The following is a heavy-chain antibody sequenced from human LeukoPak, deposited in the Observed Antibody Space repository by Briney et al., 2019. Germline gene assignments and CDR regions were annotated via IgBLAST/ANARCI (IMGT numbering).Heavy chain of an antibody. CDR1: GFTFSSYA. CDR3: AKDSNFWSDYNWFDP. J-gene: IGHJ5*02. Sequence: GGSLRLSCAASGFTFSSYAMSWVRQAPGKGLEWVSAISGSGGSTYYADSVKGRFTISRDNSKNTLYLQMNSLRAEDTAVYYCAKDSNFWSDYNWFDPWGQGTLVTVFS. CDR2: ISGSGGST. D-gene: IGHD3-3*01. V-gene: IGHV3-23*01.